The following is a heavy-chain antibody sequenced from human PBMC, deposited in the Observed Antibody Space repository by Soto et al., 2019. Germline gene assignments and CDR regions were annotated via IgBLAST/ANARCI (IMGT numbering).Heavy chain of an antibody. CDR2: ISGSGGST. CDR3: AKEGGHYYDSSGYYPKYYFDY. Sequence: EVQLLESGGGLVQPGGSLRLSCAASGFTFSSYAMSWVRQAPGKGLEWVSAISGSGGSTYYADSVKGRFTISRDNSKNTLYLQMNSLRAEDTAVYYCAKEGGHYYDSSGYYPKYYFDYWGQGTLVTVSS. J-gene: IGHJ4*02. CDR1: GFTFSSYA. V-gene: IGHV3-23*01. D-gene: IGHD3-22*01.